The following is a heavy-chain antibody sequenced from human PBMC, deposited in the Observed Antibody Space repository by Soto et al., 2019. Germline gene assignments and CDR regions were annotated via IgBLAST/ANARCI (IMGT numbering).Heavy chain of an antibody. CDR2: IYYSGST. Sequence: SETLSLTCTVSGGSISSGGYYWSWMRQHPGKGLEWIGYIYYSGSTYYNPSLKSRVTISVDTSKNQFSLKLSSVTAADTAVYYCARGSAGRSSWFDPWGQGTLVTVSS. D-gene: IGHD3-10*01. CDR3: ARGSAGRSSWFDP. CDR1: GGSISSGGYY. V-gene: IGHV4-31*03. J-gene: IGHJ5*02.